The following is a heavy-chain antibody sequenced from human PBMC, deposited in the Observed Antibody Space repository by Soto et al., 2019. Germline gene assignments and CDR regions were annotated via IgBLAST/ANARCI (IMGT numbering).Heavy chain of an antibody. CDR1: GGSISSGGYY. CDR2: ISYSGST. V-gene: IGHV4-31*03. D-gene: IGHD1-26*01. Sequence: SETLSLTCTVSGGSISSGGYYWSWIRQHPGTGLEWIGHISYSGSTYYNPSLKSRVTISVDRSKNQFSLKMSSVTAADTAVYYCARDGSGSPGATDYWGQGILVTVSS. J-gene: IGHJ4*02. CDR3: ARDGSGSPGATDY.